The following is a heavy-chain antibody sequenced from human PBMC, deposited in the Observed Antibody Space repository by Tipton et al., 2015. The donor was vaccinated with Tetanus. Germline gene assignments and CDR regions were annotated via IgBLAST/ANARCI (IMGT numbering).Heavy chain of an antibody. D-gene: IGHD3-10*01. CDR3: TRANHEFPKKGPFDS. CDR2: ISDSGLS. Sequence: TLSLTCSVSGASLRSGDYNWSWIRQPPGKGLEWLAYISDSGLSNSNYFLKSRITISRDTSRNQFSLKLTSVTVADTAVYYCTRANHEFPKKGPFDSWGQGTLVIVS. V-gene: IGHV4-61*08. J-gene: IGHJ4*02. CDR1: GASLRSGDYN.